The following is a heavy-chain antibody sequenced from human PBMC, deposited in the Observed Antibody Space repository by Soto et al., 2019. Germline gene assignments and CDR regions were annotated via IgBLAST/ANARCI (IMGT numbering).Heavy chain of an antibody. D-gene: IGHD2-15*01. CDR1: GFTFSSYS. CDR3: ERDPCYCTPRSSLSDY. V-gene: IGHV3-48*01. CDR2: ISSSSSTI. J-gene: IGHJ4*02. Sequence: GGSLRLSCAASGFTFSSYSMNWVRQGPGKGLEWVSYISSSSSTIYYADSVKGRFTISRDNAKNSLHLQMNSLRAEDTAVYYCERDPCYCTPRSSLSDYWSRGPMVTGSS.